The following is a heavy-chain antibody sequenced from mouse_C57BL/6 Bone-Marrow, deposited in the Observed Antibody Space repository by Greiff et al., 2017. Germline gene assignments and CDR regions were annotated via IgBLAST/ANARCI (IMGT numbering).Heavy chain of an antibody. V-gene: IGHV1-59*01. CDR1: GYTFTSYW. CDR3: APLLWLRRGFAY. CDR2: IDPSDSYT. D-gene: IGHD2-2*01. J-gene: IGHJ3*01. Sequence: QVQLQQPGAELVRPGTSVKLSCKASGYTFTSYWMHWVKQRPGQGLEWIGVIDPSDSYTNYNQKFKGKATLTVDTSSSTAYMQLNSLTSGDYAVYYCAPLLWLRRGFAYWGQGTLVTVSA.